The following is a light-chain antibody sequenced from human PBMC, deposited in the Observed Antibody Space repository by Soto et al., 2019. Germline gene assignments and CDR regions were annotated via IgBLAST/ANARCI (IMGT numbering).Light chain of an antibody. V-gene: IGKV1-5*03. CDR2: KAS. Sequence: GARVTITCRASQSVDTCLAWYQQKPGKAPHLLIYKASSLETGVPSRFSGSGSVTEFTLTISSLQPDDFATYYCQQFYRYPWTFRQGTKVEIK. CDR1: QSVDTC. CDR3: QQFYRYPWT. J-gene: IGKJ1*01.